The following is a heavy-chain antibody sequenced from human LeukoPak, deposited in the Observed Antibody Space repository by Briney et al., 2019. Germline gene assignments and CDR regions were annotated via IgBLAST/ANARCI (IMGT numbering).Heavy chain of an antibody. CDR2: INAYDGNT. Sequence: ASVKVSCMASGYTFTSYGIAWVRQVPGQGLEWMGWINAYDGNTKHAQTLQGRVTMTTDTSTSTAYMELRSLRSDDTAVYYCARVPPLRYYFDHWGQGTLVTVSS. D-gene: IGHD3-16*01. CDR3: ARVPPLRYYFDH. CDR1: GYTFTSYG. V-gene: IGHV1-18*01. J-gene: IGHJ4*02.